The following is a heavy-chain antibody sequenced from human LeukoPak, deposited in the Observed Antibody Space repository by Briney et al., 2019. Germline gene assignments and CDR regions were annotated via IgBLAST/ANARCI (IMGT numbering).Heavy chain of an antibody. J-gene: IGHJ4*02. CDR2: INPRDSDT. D-gene: IGHD3-16*02. CDR3: ARQSVDGRYTFDY. V-gene: IGHV5-51*01. CDR1: GYSFTSYW. Sequence: VESLKISCKVSGYSFTSYWIGWVRQMPGKGLEWMGIINPRDSDTKYSPSFQGQVTISVDKSISTAYLQWSSLKASDTAMYYCARQSVDGRYTFDYWGQGTLVTVSS.